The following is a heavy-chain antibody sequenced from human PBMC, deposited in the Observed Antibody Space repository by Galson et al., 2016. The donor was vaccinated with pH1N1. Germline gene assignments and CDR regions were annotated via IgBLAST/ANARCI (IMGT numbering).Heavy chain of an antibody. Sequence: QSGAEVKKPGESLKISCQGSGYSFSSYWVAWVRQMPGKGLEWMAIMYPDDSDIKYSPSFESQVTISADKSISTAYLQWSSLKASYTAMYYCARYSGSFFFDYWGQGTLVTVSA. D-gene: IGHD1-26*01. V-gene: IGHV5-51*01. J-gene: IGHJ4*02. CDR2: MYPDDSDI. CDR1: GYSFSSYW. CDR3: ARYSGSFFFDY.